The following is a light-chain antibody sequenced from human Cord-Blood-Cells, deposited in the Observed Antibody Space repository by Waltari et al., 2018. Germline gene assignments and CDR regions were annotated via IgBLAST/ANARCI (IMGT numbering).Light chain of an antibody. CDR3: MQALQTPRT. CDR1: QSLLHSNGYNY. Sequence: DIVMTQFPLSLPVTPGEPASISCRSSQSLLHSNGYNYLDWYLQKPGQSPQLLIYLGSNRAYGVPDRFSGSGSGTDFTLKISRVEAEDVGVYYCMQALQTPRTFGQGTKVEIK. J-gene: IGKJ1*01. V-gene: IGKV2-28*01. CDR2: LGS.